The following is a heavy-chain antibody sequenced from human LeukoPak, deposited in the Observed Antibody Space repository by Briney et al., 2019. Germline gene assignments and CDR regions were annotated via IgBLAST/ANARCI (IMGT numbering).Heavy chain of an antibody. Sequence: SETLSLTCTVSGGSMSSYYWSWIRQPPGKGLEWIGYIHYSGTTNYNPSLKSRVTISVDTSKNQFSLKLRSVTAADTAVYYCARGVYIAAAQYGYWGQGTLVTVSS. V-gene: IGHV4-59*01. CDR3: ARGVYIAAAQYGY. D-gene: IGHD6-13*01. J-gene: IGHJ4*02. CDR1: GGSMSSYY. CDR2: IHYSGTT.